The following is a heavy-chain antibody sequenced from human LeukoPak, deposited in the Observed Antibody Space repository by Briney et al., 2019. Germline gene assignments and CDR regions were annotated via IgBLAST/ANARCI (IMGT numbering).Heavy chain of an antibody. Sequence: HTGGSLRLSCAASGFNFASYWMHWVRQTPGKGLVWVSRINSGGSGTSYADSVEGRFTISRDNAKNTLYLQMNSLRAEDTAVYYCAGSLGPPTEYWGQGTLVTVSS. J-gene: IGHJ4*02. D-gene: IGHD7-27*01. CDR1: GFNFASYW. CDR3: AGSLGPPTEY. V-gene: IGHV3-74*01. CDR2: INSGGSGT.